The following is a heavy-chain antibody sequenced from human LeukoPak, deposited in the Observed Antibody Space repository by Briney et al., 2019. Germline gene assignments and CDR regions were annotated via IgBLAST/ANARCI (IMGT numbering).Heavy chain of an antibody. J-gene: IGHJ4*02. CDR3: ARDRTASDY. D-gene: IGHD4-17*01. Sequence: PGGSLRLSCAAAGFTFRSYWMSWVRQAPGKGLEWVSSISSSSSYIYYADSVKGRFTISRDNAKNSLYLQMNSLRAEDTAVYYCARDRTASDYWGQGTLVTVSS. CDR2: ISSSSSYI. CDR1: GFTFRSYW. V-gene: IGHV3-21*01.